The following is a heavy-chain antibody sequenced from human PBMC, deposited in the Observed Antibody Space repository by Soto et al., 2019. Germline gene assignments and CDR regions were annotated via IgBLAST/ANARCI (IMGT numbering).Heavy chain of an antibody. CDR2: IYYSGST. V-gene: IGHV4-39*01. Sequence: SWTLSLTCTVSGGSISSSSYYWGWIRQPPGKGLEWIGSIYYSGSTYYGPSLKSRVTISVDTSKNQFSLKLSSVTDADTAVYYCARHARYYDYVWGSYRYTCFDPWGQGTLVTCSA. D-gene: IGHD3-16*02. CDR3: ARHARYYDYVWGSYRYTCFDP. J-gene: IGHJ5*02. CDR1: GGSISSSSYY.